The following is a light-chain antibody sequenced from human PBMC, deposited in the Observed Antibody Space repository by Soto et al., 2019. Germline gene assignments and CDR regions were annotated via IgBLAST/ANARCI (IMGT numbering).Light chain of an antibody. CDR1: SRDVGSYNL. Sequence: QSALTQPASVSGSPGQSITISCTGTSRDVGSYNLVSWYQQHPGKAPKLMISEGNKRPSGISNRFSGSKSGNTASLTISVLQAEDEAYYYCGSFATSGTWVFGGGTKLTVL. V-gene: IGLV2-23*01. CDR2: EGN. CDR3: GSFATSGTWV. J-gene: IGLJ3*02.